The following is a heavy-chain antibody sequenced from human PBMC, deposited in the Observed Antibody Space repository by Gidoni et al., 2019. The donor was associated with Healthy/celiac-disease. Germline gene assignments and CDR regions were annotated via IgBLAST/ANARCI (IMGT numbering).Heavy chain of an antibody. Sequence: EVHLVESGGGLVQPGGSLRLSCSASGFTFIRYSMNWVRQAPGKWLELVSYIISSSSTIYYADSVKGRFTISRDNAKNSLYLQMNSLRAEDTAVYYCAREGSYDSSGYYPTPMDVWGQGTTVTVSS. D-gene: IGHD3-22*01. CDR2: IISSSSTI. CDR3: AREGSYDSSGYYPTPMDV. CDR1: GFTFIRYS. J-gene: IGHJ6*02. V-gene: IGHV3-48*01.